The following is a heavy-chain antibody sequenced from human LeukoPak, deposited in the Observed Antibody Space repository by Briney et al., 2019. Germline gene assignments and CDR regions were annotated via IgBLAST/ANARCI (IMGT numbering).Heavy chain of an antibody. CDR2: ISGSGGGT. CDR3: ARGYTVTLYWYFDL. J-gene: IGHJ2*01. V-gene: IGHV3-23*01. CDR1: GFTFSSYA. D-gene: IGHD4-17*01. Sequence: GGSLRLSCAASGFTFSSYAMTWVRQAPGKGPEWVSAISGSGGGTYYADSVKGRFTISRDNSKNTLYLEMNSLRSEDTAVYYCARGYTVTLYWYFDLWGRGTLVTVSS.